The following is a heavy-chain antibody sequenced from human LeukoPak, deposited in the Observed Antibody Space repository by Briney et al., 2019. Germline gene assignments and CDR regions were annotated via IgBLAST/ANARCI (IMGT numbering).Heavy chain of an antibody. CDR2: ISRTGTTI. J-gene: IGHJ4*02. CDR1: GFTFNSYT. Sequence: PGGSLRLSCAAPGFTFNSYTMNWVRQAPGKGLERISYISRTGTTIYYADSVKGRFTITRDNAKNSLYLQMNSLRSEDTGLYFCARDLGSGDHGLLVWGQGTLLAVSS. V-gene: IGHV3-48*01. CDR3: ARDLGSGDHGLLV. D-gene: IGHD2-21*02.